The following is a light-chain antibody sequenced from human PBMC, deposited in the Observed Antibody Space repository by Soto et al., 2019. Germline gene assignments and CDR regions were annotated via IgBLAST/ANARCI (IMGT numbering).Light chain of an antibody. J-gene: IGLJ3*02. V-gene: IGLV2-14*01. Sequence: QSALTQAASVSGSPGQSITIFCTGTSSDVGGYNYVSWYQQHPGKAPKLMIYDVSNRPSGVSNRFSGSKSGNTASLTISGLQAEDEADYYCSSYTSSSTLWVFGGGTKLTAL. CDR3: SSYTSSSTLWV. CDR1: SSDVGGYNY. CDR2: DVS.